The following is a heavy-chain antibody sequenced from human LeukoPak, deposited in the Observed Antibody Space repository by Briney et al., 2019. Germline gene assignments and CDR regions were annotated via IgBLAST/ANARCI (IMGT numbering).Heavy chain of an antibody. V-gene: IGHV1-46*01. CDR1: GYTFTSYY. J-gene: IGHJ4*02. CDR2: INPSGGST. D-gene: IGHD6-19*01. CDR3: AVGSSIAVAGTASGLGY. Sequence: ASVKVSCKASGYTFTSYYMHWVRQAPGQGLEWMGIINPSGGSTSYAQKFQGRVTMTRDTSTSTVYMELSSLRSEDTAVYYCAVGSSIAVAGTASGLGYWGQGTLVTVSS.